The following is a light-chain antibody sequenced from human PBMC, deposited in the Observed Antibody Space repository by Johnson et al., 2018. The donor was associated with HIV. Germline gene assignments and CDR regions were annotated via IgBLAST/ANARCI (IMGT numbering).Light chain of an antibody. CDR2: DNS. Sequence: QSVLTQPPSVSAAPGQKVTISCSGSSSNIGNNYVSCYQQLPGTAPKLLIYDNSKRPSGIPDRFSGSKSGPSAPLAITGPRTGDAAAYSCGAWASNLSFDFVFGTWTKVTVL. J-gene: IGLJ1*01. V-gene: IGLV1-51*01. CDR1: SSNIGNNY. CDR3: GAWASNLSFDFV.